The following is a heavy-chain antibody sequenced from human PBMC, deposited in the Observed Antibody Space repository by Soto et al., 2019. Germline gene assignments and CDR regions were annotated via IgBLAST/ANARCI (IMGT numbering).Heavy chain of an antibody. D-gene: IGHD1-1*01. CDR3: ARGRYGDY. V-gene: IGHV1-18*01. CDR1: GYTFTSYG. Sequence: QVHLVQSGAEVKKPGASVKVSCKCSGYTFTSYGITWVRQAPGQGLEWMGWISAHNGNTNYAQKIQGRVTVTRDTSTSTAYMELRSLRSHDTAVYYCARGRYGDYWGQGALVTVSS. J-gene: IGHJ4*02. CDR2: ISAHNGNT.